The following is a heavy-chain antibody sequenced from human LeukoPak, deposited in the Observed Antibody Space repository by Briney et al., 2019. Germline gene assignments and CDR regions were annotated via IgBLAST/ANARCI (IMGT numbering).Heavy chain of an antibody. Sequence: ASVKVSCKASGYTFTGYYMHWVRQAPGQGLEWMVWINPNSGGTNYAQKFQGRVTMTSDTSISTAYMELSRLRSDDTAVYYCARVRIAAPYYYYYGMDVWGQGTTVTVSS. CDR3: ARVRIAAPYYYYYGMDV. CDR2: INPNSGGT. D-gene: IGHD6-13*01. J-gene: IGHJ6*02. V-gene: IGHV1-2*02. CDR1: GYTFTGYY.